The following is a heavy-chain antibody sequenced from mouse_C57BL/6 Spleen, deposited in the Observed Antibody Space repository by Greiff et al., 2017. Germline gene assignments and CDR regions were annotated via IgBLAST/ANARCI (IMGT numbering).Heavy chain of an antibody. Sequence: EVQLVESGPGLVKPSQSLSLTCSVTGYSITSGYYWNWIRQFPGNKLEWMGYISYDGSNNYNPSLKNRISITRDTSKNQFFLKLNSVTTEDTATYYCARETGWAAWFAYWGQGTLVTVSA. CDR2: ISYDGSN. J-gene: IGHJ3*01. CDR3: ARETGWAAWFAY. V-gene: IGHV3-6*01. CDR1: GYSITSGYY. D-gene: IGHD1-2*01.